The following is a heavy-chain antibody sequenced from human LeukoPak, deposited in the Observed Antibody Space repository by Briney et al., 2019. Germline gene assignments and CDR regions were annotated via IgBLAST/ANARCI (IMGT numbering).Heavy chain of an antibody. CDR2: IIPIFGTA. Sequence: GASVKVSCKASGGTFSSYAISWVRQAPGQGLEWMGGIIPIFGTANYAQKFQGRVTITADESTSTAYMELSSLRSEDTAVYYCATGIQLWAEFDYWGQGTLVTVSS. D-gene: IGHD5-18*01. CDR3: ATGIQLWAEFDY. CDR1: GGTFSSYA. V-gene: IGHV1-69*13. J-gene: IGHJ4*02.